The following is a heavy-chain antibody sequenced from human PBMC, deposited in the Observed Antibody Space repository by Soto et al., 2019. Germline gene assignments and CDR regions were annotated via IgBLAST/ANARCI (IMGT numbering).Heavy chain of an antibody. D-gene: IGHD3-22*01. CDR2: IYPGDSDT. V-gene: IGHV5-51*01. J-gene: IGHJ6*02. CDR1: GYTFIYYW. Sequence: GESLKISCKGSGYTFIYYWIGWVRQMPGKGLEWMGTIYPGDSDTEYSPSFQGQVTISADKSTSTAFLQWCSLKASDTAVYYCSRGYDSSGYYYGKSYFYGMDDWGQGTTVTVSS. CDR3: SRGYDSSGYYYGKSYFYGMDD.